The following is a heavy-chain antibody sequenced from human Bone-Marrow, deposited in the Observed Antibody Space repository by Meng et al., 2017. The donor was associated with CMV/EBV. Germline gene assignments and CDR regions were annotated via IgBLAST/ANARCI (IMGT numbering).Heavy chain of an antibody. J-gene: IGHJ4*02. Sequence: GGSLRLSCVVSGFDISRTYMSWVRQAPGRGLEWVSTIYRGANSIVYAESVRGRFTISRGDSKNTLYLQMNGLRDEDTAVYYCARDLRDYANDYWGQGPLVTVSS. V-gene: IGHV3-23*03. D-gene: IGHD2-2*01. CDR2: IYRGANSI. CDR1: GFDISRTY. CDR3: ARDLRDYANDY.